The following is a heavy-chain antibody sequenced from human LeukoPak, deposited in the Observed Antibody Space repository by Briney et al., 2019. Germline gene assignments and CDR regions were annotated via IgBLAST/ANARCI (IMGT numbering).Heavy chain of an antibody. J-gene: IGHJ4*02. CDR1: GGSFSDYN. CDR2: INHSRGT. CDR3: ARGLPGY. V-gene: IGHV4-34*01. Sequence: SETLSLTCAVYGGSFSDYNWNWLRQPPGRGLEWIGEINHSRGTNYNPSLKSRVTISIDTSKNQFSLKLTSVTAADTAVYYCARGLPGYWGQGTLVIVSS.